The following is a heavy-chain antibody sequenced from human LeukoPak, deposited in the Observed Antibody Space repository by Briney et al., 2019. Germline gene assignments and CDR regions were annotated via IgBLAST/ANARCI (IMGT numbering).Heavy chain of an antibody. V-gene: IGHV3-30-3*01. CDR2: ISYDGSNK. J-gene: IGHJ5*02. Sequence: PGGSLRLSCAASGFTFSSYAMHWVRQAPGKGLEWVAVISYDGSNKYYADSVKGRFTISRDDSKNTLYLQMNSLRAEDTAVYYCARDAHSSGWYNWFDPWGQRTLVTVSS. CDR3: ARDAHSSGWYNWFDP. D-gene: IGHD6-19*01. CDR1: GFTFSSYA.